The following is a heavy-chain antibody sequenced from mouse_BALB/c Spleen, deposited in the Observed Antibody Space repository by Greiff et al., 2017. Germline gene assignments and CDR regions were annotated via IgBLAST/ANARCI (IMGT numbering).Heavy chain of an antibody. D-gene: IGHD2-4*01. V-gene: IGHV1-4*02. J-gene: IGHJ3*01. CDR3: ANLYYDYDVAFAY. Sequence: VQLQQSAAELARPGASVKMSCKASGYTFTSYTMHWVKQRPGQGLEWIGYINPSSGYTEYNQKFKDKTTLTADKSSSTAYMQLSSLTSEDSAVYYCANLYYDYDVAFAYWGQGTLVTVSA. CDR1: GYTFTSYT. CDR2: INPSSGYT.